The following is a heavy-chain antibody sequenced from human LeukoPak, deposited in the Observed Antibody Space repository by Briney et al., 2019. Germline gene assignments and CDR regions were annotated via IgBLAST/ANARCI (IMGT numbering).Heavy chain of an antibody. Sequence: ASETLSLTCAVYGGSFSGYYWSWIRQPPGKGLEWIGEINHSGSTNYNPSLKSRVTISVDTSKNQFSLKLSSVTAADTAVYYCTRDRELGFWGQGTLVTVSS. CDR2: INHSGST. CDR3: TRDRELGF. V-gene: IGHV4-34*01. CDR1: GGSFSGYY. D-gene: IGHD1-26*01. J-gene: IGHJ4*02.